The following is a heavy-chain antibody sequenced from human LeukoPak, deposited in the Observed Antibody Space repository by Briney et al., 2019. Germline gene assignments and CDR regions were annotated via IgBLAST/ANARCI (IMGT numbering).Heavy chain of an antibody. CDR3: ARDDYDILTGSIRSLVR. V-gene: IGHV6-1*01. Sequence: SQTLSLTCAISGDSVSSNSAAWNWIRQSPSRGLEWLGRTYYRSKWYNDYAVSVKSRITINPDTSKSPSSLQLNSVTPEDTAVYYCARDDYDILTGSIRSLVRWGQETLVTVSS. CDR2: TYYRSKWYN. J-gene: IGHJ4*02. D-gene: IGHD3-9*01. CDR1: GDSVSSNSAA.